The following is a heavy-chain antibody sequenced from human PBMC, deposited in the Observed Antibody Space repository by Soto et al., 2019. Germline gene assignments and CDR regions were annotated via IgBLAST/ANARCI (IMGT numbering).Heavy chain of an antibody. CDR3: TRDRDILTGYYSPNSFDY. CDR1: GFTFGDYV. Sequence: GGSLRLSCTTFGFTFGDYVMGWFRQAPGKGLEWLGFIRSNTFGGTTVYAASVKGRFTISRDDSKRDAFLQMNSLKTEDTAMYYCTRDRDILTGYYSPNSFDYWGQGALVTVSS. D-gene: IGHD3-9*01. V-gene: IGHV3-49*03. CDR2: IRSNTFGGTT. J-gene: IGHJ4*02.